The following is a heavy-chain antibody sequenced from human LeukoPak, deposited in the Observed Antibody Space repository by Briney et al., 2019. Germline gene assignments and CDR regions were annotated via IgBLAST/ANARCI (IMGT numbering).Heavy chain of an antibody. D-gene: IGHD3-22*01. CDR2: MNPNSSNT. V-gene: IGHV1-8*01. Sequence: GASVKVSCKASGYTFTSYDINWVRQATGQGLEWMGWMNPNSSNTGYARKFQGRVTMTRNTSISTAYMELSSLRSEDTAVYYCARGGMARYYYDSSGYSFDPWGQGTLVTVSS. CDR3: ARGGMARYYYDSSGYSFDP. CDR1: GYTFTSYD. J-gene: IGHJ5*02.